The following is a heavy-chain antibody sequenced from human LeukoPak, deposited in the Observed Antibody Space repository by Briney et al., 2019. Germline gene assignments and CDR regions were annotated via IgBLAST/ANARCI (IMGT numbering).Heavy chain of an antibody. CDR2: INRDGTQK. CDR3: ARESGRGGYDIGL. J-gene: IGHJ5*02. Sequence: GGSLRLSCAASGFTLSNFWMNWVRQAPGKGLEWVAIINRDGTQKHYVDSVKGRFTISRDNAKNSLYLQMNSLRAEDTAAYFCARESGRGGYDIGLWGQGTLVTVSS. CDR1: GFTLSNFW. V-gene: IGHV3-7*01. D-gene: IGHD3-9*01.